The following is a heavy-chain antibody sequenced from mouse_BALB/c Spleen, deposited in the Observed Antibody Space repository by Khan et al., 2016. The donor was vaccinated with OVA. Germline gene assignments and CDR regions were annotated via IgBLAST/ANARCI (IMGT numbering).Heavy chain of an antibody. V-gene: IGHV1S136*01. CDR3: SRGNWQSYYFDY. J-gene: IGHJ2*01. CDR2: INPYNGAT. D-gene: IGHD4-1*01. Sequence: EVQLVESGPELLKPGASVRMSCKASGYTFTGYIMHWVKQKPGQGLEWIGYINPYNGATKYNEDFKGKATLTSDKSSSTAYMEFSSLTSEDSAVYYCSRGNWQSYYFDYWGQGTTLTVSS. CDR1: GYTFTGYI.